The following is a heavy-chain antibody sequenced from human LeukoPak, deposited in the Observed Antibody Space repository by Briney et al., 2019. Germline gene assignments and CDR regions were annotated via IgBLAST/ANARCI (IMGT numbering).Heavy chain of an antibody. Sequence: GGSLRLSCAASGFTFSIYTMHWVRQAPGKGLEWVSSISTSSDSKHYADSVKGRFTISRDNANNSLYLQMSSLRAEDTAMYYCAKDRVRGHNWFDPWGQGTLVSVST. CDR1: GFTFSIYT. CDR3: AKDRVRGHNWFDP. CDR2: ISTSSDSK. J-gene: IGHJ5*02. D-gene: IGHD3-10*01. V-gene: IGHV3-21*01.